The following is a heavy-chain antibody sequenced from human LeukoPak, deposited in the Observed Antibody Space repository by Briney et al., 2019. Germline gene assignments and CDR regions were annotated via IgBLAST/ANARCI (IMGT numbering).Heavy chain of an antibody. D-gene: IGHD6-13*01. Sequence: PSETLSLTCAVYGGSFSGYYWSWIRQPPGKGLEWIGEINHSGSTNYNPSLKSRVTISVDTSKNQLSLKLSSVTAADTAVYFCAKRGRSSWYFDYWGQGTQVTVSS. V-gene: IGHV4-34*01. CDR3: AKRGRSSWYFDY. J-gene: IGHJ4*02. CDR1: GGSFSGYY. CDR2: INHSGST.